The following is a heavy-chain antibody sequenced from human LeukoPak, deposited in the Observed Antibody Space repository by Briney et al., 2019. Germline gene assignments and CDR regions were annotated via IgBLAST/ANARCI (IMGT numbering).Heavy chain of an antibody. CDR2: ISSDSSYF. Sequence: PGGSLRLSCAASGFTFSSYSLIWVRQAPGKGLEWVSSISSDSSYFYYADSVRGRFTVSRDNAKNSLYLQVNSLRAEDTAVYYCATAKNDYWGQGTLVTVSS. J-gene: IGHJ4*02. CDR1: GFTFSSYS. V-gene: IGHV3-21*01. CDR3: ATAKNDY.